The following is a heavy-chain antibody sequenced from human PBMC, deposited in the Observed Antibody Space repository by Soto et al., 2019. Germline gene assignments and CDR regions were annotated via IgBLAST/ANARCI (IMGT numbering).Heavy chain of an antibody. D-gene: IGHD1-1*01. CDR1: GGSFSGYY. Sequence: QVQLQQWGAGLLKPSETLSLTRAVYGGSFSGYYWSWIRQPPGKGLEWIGEINHSGSTNYNPSLKSRVTISVDTSKNQFSLKLSSVTAADTAVYYCARLNWNVVRAFDIWGQGTMVTVSS. J-gene: IGHJ3*02. CDR3: ARLNWNVVRAFDI. CDR2: INHSGST. V-gene: IGHV4-34*01.